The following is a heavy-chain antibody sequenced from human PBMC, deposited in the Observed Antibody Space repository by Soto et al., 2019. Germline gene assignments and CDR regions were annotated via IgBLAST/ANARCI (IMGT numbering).Heavy chain of an antibody. D-gene: IGHD2-2*01. V-gene: IGHV1-18*04. J-gene: IGHJ6*02. CDR1: GYTFTSYG. Sequence: ASVKVSCKASGYTFTSYGISWVRQAPGQGLEWMGWISAYNGNTNYAQKLQGRVTMTTDTSTSTAYMELRSLRSDDTAVYYCARDRILCSSTSCFGMDVWGQGTTVTVSS. CDR2: ISAYNGNT. CDR3: ARDRILCSSTSCFGMDV.